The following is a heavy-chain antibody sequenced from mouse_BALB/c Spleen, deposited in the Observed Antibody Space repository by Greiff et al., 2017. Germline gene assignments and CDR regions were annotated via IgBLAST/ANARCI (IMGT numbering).Heavy chain of an antibody. J-gene: IGHJ3*01. CDR3: ARDLGYDPAWFAY. V-gene: IGHV2-6-7*01. D-gene: IGHD2-2*01. Sequence: QVQLKESGPGLVAPSQSLSITCTVSGFSLTGYGVNWVRQPPGKGLEWLGMIWGDGSTDYNSALKPRLSISKDNSKSQVFLKMNSLQTDDTARYYCARDLGYDPAWFAYWGQGTLVTVSA. CDR2: IWGDGST. CDR1: GFSLTGYG.